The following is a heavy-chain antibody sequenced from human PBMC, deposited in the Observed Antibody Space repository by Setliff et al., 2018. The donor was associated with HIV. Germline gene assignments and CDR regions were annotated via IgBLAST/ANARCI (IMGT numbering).Heavy chain of an antibody. CDR3: ARVRITGTTRWFDP. CDR2: IYIGGST. Sequence: GGSLRLSCAASGFTVSSNYMSWVRQAPGKGLEWVSIIYIGGSTYYADSAKGRFTISRDNSMNTLYLEMNSLRAEDTAVYYCARVRITGTTRWFDPWGQGTLVTVSS. V-gene: IGHV3-66*01. D-gene: IGHD1-7*01. CDR1: GFTVSSNY. J-gene: IGHJ5*02.